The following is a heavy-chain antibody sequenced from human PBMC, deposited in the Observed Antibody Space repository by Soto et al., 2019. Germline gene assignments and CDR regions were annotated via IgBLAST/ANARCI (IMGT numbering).Heavy chain of an antibody. D-gene: IGHD3-10*01. J-gene: IGHJ4*02. CDR2: IYYSGST. CDR1: GGSISSGGYY. CDR3: ARSVGREGYYGSGDFDY. V-gene: IGHV4-31*03. Sequence: QVQLQESGPGLVKPSQTLSLTCTVSGGSISSGGYYWSWIRQHPGKGLEWIGYIYYSGSTYYNPSLKSRVTISVDTSKNQFSLKLSSVTAADTAVYYCARSVGREGYYGSGDFDYWGQGTLVTVSS.